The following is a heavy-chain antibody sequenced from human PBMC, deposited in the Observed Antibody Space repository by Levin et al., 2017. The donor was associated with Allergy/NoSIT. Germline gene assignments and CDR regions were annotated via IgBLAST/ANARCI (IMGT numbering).Heavy chain of an antibody. CDR1: GFTFSSYD. D-gene: IGHD3-3*01. J-gene: IGHJ4*02. CDR3: ARQLENFWSGYNYFDY. V-gene: IGHV3-48*03. CDR2: ISSSGSTI. Sequence: GESLKISCAASGFTFSSYDMNWVRQAPGKGLEWVSYISSSGSTIYYADSVKGRFTISRDNAKNSLYLQMNSLRGEDTAFYYCARQLENFWSGYNYFDYWGQGALVTVSS.